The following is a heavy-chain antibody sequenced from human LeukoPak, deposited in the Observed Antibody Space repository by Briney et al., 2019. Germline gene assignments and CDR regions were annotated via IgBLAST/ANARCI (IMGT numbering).Heavy chain of an antibody. CDR3: AKDQTLYSSSCFDY. CDR1: GFTFSSYA. CDR2: ISGSGGST. V-gene: IGHV3-23*01. Sequence: GGSLRLSCAASGFTFSSYAMSWVRQAPGKGLEWVSAISGSGGSTYYADSVKGRFTISRDNSKNTLYLQMNNLRAEDTAVYYCAKDQTLYSSSCFDYWGQGTLVTVSS. J-gene: IGHJ4*02. D-gene: IGHD6-13*01.